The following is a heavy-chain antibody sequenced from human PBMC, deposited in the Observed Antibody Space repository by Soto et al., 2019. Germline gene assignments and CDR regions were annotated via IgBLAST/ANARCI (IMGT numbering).Heavy chain of an antibody. Sequence: EVQLVESGGGLVQPGGSLRLSCAASGFTFSDHYMDWVRQAPGKGLEWVARSRNRVNSHTTEYAASVKGRFTISRDESKSSLYLQMNSLKIEDTAVYYCTRALLGGAPSYTFHGMDVWGQGTTVTVSS. CDR1: GFTFSDHY. V-gene: IGHV3-72*01. D-gene: IGHD1-26*01. J-gene: IGHJ6*01. CDR2: SRNRVNSHTT. CDR3: TRALLGGAPSYTFHGMDV.